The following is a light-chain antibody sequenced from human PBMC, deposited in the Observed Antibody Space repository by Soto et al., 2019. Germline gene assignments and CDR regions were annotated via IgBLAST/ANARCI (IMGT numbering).Light chain of an antibody. CDR3: SSYAGSNNLV. J-gene: IGLJ2*01. CDR2: EVI. V-gene: IGLV2-8*01. Sequence: QSVLTQPPSASGSPGQSVTISCTGTSSDVGGYNYVSWYQQHPGKAPKLMIYEVIKRPSGVPDRFSGYKSGNTSSLTVSGLPAEDEADYYCSSYAGSNNLVFGGGTKVTVL. CDR1: SSDVGGYNY.